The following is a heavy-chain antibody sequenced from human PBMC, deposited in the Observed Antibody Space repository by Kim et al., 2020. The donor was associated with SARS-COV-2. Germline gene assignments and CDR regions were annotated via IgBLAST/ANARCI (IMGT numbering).Heavy chain of an antibody. V-gene: IGHV1-18*01. Sequence: AQELQGRVTMTTDTSTSTAYMELRSLRSDDTAVYYCASSSTTTVTSLDYWGQGTLVTVSS. CDR3: ASSSTTTVTSLDY. J-gene: IGHJ4*02. D-gene: IGHD4-17*01.